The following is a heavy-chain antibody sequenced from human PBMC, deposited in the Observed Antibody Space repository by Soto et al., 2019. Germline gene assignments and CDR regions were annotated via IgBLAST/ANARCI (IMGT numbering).Heavy chain of an antibody. Sequence: SETLSLTCAVYGGSFSGYYWSWIRQPPGKGLEWIGEINHSGSTNYNPSLKSRVTISVDTSKNQFSLKLSSVTAADTAVYYCARGVVVAARGWGYYYYYCREVLGQGKTVSVSS. CDR1: GGSFSGYY. J-gene: IGHJ6*02. V-gene: IGHV4-34*01. CDR3: ARGVVVAARGWGYYYYYCREV. D-gene: IGHD2-15*01. CDR2: INHSGST.